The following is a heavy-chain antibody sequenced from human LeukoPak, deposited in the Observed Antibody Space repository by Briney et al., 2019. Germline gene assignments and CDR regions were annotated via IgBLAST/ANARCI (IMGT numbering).Heavy chain of an antibody. D-gene: IGHD2-21*01. CDR3: ARDLSAAYDF. V-gene: IGHV3-33*01. CDR2: LVYDERS. CDR1: GFPFSSYG. J-gene: IGHJ4*02. Sequence: GGSLRLSCAASGFPFSSYGMHWVRQAPGKGLEWVARLVYDERSDYANSVKGRFSISRDNSKNTLFLNMSNLRVDDTAVYYCARDLSAAYDFWGQGVLVTVSS.